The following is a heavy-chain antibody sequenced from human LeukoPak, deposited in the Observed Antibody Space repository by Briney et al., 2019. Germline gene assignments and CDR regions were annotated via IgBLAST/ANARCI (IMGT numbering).Heavy chain of an antibody. J-gene: IGHJ6*03. V-gene: IGHV3-21*04. CDR3: TRGFYCSGGSCYHSNMDV. CDR1: GFTFSSYS. CDR2: ISSSSSYI. Sequence: GGSLRLSCAASGFTFSSYSMNWVRQAPGKGLEWVSSISSSSSYIYYADSVKGRFTISRDNAKNSLYLQMNSLRAEDTAVYYCTRGFYCSGGSCYHSNMDVWGKGTTVTVSS. D-gene: IGHD2-15*01.